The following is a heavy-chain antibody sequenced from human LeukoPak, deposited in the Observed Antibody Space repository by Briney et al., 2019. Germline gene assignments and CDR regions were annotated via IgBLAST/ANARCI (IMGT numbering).Heavy chain of an antibody. Sequence: PGGSLRLSCAASGFSFSDYSVTWIRQAPGKGLEWVSYISSSSSYTNYADSVKGRFTISRDNAKNSLYLQMNSLRAEDTAVYYCARDRTGDRDYWGQGTLVTVSS. CDR3: ARDRTGDRDY. J-gene: IGHJ4*02. D-gene: IGHD7-27*01. CDR1: GFSFSDYS. V-gene: IGHV3-11*06. CDR2: ISSSSSYT.